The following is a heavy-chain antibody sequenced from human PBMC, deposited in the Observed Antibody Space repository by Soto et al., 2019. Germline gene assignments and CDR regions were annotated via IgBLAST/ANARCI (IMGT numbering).Heavy chain of an antibody. V-gene: IGHV4-4*07. CDR1: GDSIGNFY. CDR3: ARGMGRYFDL. Sequence: PSETLSLTCTVSGDSIGNFYWSWMRQPAGKGLESIGRLSTSGRTNYSPSLQSRVTMSLDTSKNRFSLRLTSVSAADTAVYFCARGMGRYFDLWGRGTLVTVSS. D-gene: IGHD2-8*01. CDR2: LSTSGRT. J-gene: IGHJ2*01.